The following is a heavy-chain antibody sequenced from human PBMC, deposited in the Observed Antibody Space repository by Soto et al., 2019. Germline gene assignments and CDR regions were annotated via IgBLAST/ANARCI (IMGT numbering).Heavy chain of an antibody. D-gene: IGHD2-21*02. CDR1: GFTFDDYA. J-gene: IGHJ3*02. Sequence: GGSLRLSCAASGFTFDDYAMHWVRQAPGKGLEWVSGISWNSGSIGYADSVKGRFTISRDNAKNSLYLQMNSLRAEDTALYYCAKDISQGDSRAFDIWGQGTMVTVSS. CDR3: AKDISQGDSRAFDI. CDR2: ISWNSGSI. V-gene: IGHV3-9*01.